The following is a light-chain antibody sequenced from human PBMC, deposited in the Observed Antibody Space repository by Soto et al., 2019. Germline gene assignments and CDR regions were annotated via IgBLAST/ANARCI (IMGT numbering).Light chain of an antibody. CDR3: QQRSNWPFT. CDR2: DAS. J-gene: IGKJ3*01. V-gene: IGKV3-11*01. CDR1: QCVSIY. Sequence: DIVLTQSPATLSLSPGERATLSCRASQCVSIYLAWYRQKPGQAPSLLIYDASNRATGIPARFSGSGSGTDFTLTISSLEPEDFAVYYCQQRSNWPFTFGPGT.